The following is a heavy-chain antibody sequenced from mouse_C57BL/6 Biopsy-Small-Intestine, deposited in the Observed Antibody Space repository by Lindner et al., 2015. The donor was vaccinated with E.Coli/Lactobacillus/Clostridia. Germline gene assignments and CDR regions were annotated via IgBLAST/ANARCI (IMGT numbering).Heavy chain of an antibody. CDR1: GFTFSDYG. J-gene: IGHJ4*01. CDR2: ISSGSSTI. V-gene: IGHV5-17*01. Sequence: VQLQESGGGLVKPGGSLKLSCAASGFTFSDYGMHWVRQAPEKGLEWVAYISSGSSTIYYADTVKGRFTISRDNAKNTLFLQMTSLRSEDTAMYYCARRVSYYRRYHAMDYWGQGTSVTVSS. D-gene: IGHD2-12*01. CDR3: ARRVSYYRRYHAMDY.